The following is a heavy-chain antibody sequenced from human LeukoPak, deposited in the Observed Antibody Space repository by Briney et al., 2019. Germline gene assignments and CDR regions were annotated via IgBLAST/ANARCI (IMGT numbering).Heavy chain of an antibody. Sequence: ASVKVSCKASGYTFTSYDVNWVRQATGQGLEWMGWMNPNSGNTGYAQKFPGRVTMTRNTSISTAYLELSSLRSDDTAVYYSASRTVNSGSLLPFDYWGQGTLVTVSS. CDR1: GYTFTSYD. CDR3: ASRTVNSGSLLPFDY. V-gene: IGHV1-8*01. D-gene: IGHD1-26*01. J-gene: IGHJ4*02. CDR2: MNPNSGNT.